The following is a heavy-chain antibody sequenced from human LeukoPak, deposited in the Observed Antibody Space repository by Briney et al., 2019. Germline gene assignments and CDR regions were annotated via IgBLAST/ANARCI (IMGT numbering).Heavy chain of an antibody. J-gene: IGHJ4*02. Sequence: GGSLRLSCAASGFTFSDYYMSWIRKAPGKGLEWVSYISSSGSTIYYADSVKGRFTISRDNAKNSLYLQMNNLRAEDTAVYFCAREERSSGYYDHSFDYWGQGTLVTVSS. CDR2: ISSSGSTI. CDR3: AREERSSGYYDHSFDY. CDR1: GFTFSDYY. V-gene: IGHV3-11*01. D-gene: IGHD3-22*01.